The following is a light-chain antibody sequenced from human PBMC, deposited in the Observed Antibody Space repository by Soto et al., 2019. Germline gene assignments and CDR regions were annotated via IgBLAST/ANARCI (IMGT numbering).Light chain of an antibody. CDR2: GAS. CDR3: QQTYISPIT. J-gene: IGKJ5*01. Sequence: DIQMTQSPSSLSASVGDRVTISCRASQSISNYLIWIQQKPGKAPNLLIYGASTLQSGVPSRFSGSGSGTDFTLTSSSLQPEDFATYLCQQTYISPITFGQGTRLEIK. V-gene: IGKV1-39*01. CDR1: QSISNY.